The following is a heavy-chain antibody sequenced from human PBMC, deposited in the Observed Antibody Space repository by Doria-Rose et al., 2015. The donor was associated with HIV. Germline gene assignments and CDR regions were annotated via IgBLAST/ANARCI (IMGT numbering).Heavy chain of an antibody. CDR3: ARIKSSRWYHKYYFDF. J-gene: IGHJ4*02. CDR1: GVSLSSPGMG. D-gene: IGHD6-13*01. V-gene: IGHV2-26*01. CDR2: IFSDDER. Sequence: QESGPVLVRPTETLTLTCTVSGVSLSSPGMGVSWIRQPPGKALEWPANIFSDDERSYKTSLKSSLTISRGTSKSQVVLTMTDMDPVDTATYYCARIKSSRWYHKYYFDFWGQGTLVIVSA.